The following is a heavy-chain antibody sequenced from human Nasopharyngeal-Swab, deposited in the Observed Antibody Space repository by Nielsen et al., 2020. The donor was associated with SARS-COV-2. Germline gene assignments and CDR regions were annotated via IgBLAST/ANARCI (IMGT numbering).Heavy chain of an antibody. CDR1: GGTFSSYA. CDR2: ISAYNGNT. CDR3: ARDGGGGLAHLGFDY. D-gene: IGHD3-16*01. J-gene: IGHJ4*02. Sequence: ASVKVSCKASGGTFSSYAISWVRQAPGQGLEWMGWISAYNGNTNYAQKLQGRVTMTTDTSTSTAYMELMSLRSDDTAVYYCARDGGGGLAHLGFDYWGQGTLVTVSS. V-gene: IGHV1-18*01.